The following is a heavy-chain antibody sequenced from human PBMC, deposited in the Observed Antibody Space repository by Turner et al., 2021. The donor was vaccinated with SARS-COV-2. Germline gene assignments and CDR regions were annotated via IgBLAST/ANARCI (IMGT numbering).Heavy chain of an antibody. CDR1: GFTFSNDA. CDR2: ISGSGGST. V-gene: IGHV3-23*01. J-gene: IGHJ4*02. Sequence: EVQLLWSGGGLVQHGGSMRLSCAASGFTFSNDAMSWVRQAPGKGLVWVSAISGSGGSTYNAYSVKGRFTISRDNSKNTLYLQMNSLRDEDTAVYYCAKVASIDYWGQGTLVTVSS. CDR3: AKVASIDY.